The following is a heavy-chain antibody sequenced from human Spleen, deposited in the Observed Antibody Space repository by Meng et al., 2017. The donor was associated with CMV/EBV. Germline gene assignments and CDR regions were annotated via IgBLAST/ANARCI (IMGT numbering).Heavy chain of an antibody. CDR1: GYTFTAFY. V-gene: IGHV1-2*06. CDR3: AKDLRDIVVLPAAQV. CDR2: INPDSGYT. J-gene: IGHJ4*02. Sequence: FGYTFTAFYLHWVRQATGQRLEWMGRINPDSGYTDLPQRFQGRVTMTRDTSISTAYLDLSSLRSDDTAVYYCAKDLRDIVVLPAAQVWGQGTLVTVSS. D-gene: IGHD2-2*01.